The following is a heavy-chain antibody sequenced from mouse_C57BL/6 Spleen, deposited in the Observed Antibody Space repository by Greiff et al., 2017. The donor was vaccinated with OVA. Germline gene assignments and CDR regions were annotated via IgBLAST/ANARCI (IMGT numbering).Heavy chain of an antibody. Sequence: QVQLKESGPGLVQPSQSLSITCTVSGFSLTSYGVHWVRQSPGKGLEWLGVIWSGGSTDYNAAFISRLSISKDDSKSQVFFKMNSLQADDTAIYYCATDYGSSYAYAMDYWGQGTSVTVSS. CDR2: IWSGGST. CDR1: GFSLTSYG. J-gene: IGHJ4*01. V-gene: IGHV2-2*01. D-gene: IGHD1-1*01. CDR3: ATDYGSSYAYAMDY.